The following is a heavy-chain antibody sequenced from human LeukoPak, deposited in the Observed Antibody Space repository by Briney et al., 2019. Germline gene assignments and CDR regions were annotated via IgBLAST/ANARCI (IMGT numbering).Heavy chain of an antibody. CDR3: ARERGYYDFWSGPAATTGFDP. CDR2: IRHDGSNK. CDR1: GLSFSSYG. J-gene: IGHJ5*02. D-gene: IGHD3-3*01. Sequence: GGSLRLSCAASGLSFSSYGMHWVRQAPGKGRGWVAFIRHDGSNKYYADSVKGRFTIFRDNAKNSLYLQMNSLRAEDTAVYYCARERGYYDFWSGPAATTGFDPWGQGTLVTVSS. V-gene: IGHV3-30*02.